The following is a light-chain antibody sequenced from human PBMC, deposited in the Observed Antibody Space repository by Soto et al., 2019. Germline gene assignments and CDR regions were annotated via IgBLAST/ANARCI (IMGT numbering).Light chain of an antibody. Sequence: EIVLTQSPATLSLSPGERATLSCRASQSVGSCLAWYQQKPGQDPRRLIYDTSTRATAIPARFSGSGSGTDFTLAISSLEPEDFAVYYCQQRNNWPLLWTFGGGTKVEIK. V-gene: IGKV3-11*01. CDR1: QSVGSC. J-gene: IGKJ4*01. CDR2: DTS. CDR3: QQRNNWPLLWT.